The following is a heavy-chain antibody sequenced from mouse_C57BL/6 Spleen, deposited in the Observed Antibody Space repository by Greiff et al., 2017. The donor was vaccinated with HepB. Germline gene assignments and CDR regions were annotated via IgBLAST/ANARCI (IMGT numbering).Heavy chain of an antibody. CDR2: INPSSGYT. J-gene: IGHJ4*01. V-gene: IGHV1-4*01. D-gene: IGHD1-1*01. Sequence: QVQLKESGAELARPGASVKMSCKASGYTFTSYTMHWVKQRPGQGLEWIGYINPSSGYTKYNQKFKDKATLTADKSSSTAYMQLSSLTSEDSAVYYCARELQDAMDYWGQGTSVTVSS. CDR1: GYTFTSYT. CDR3: ARELQDAMDY.